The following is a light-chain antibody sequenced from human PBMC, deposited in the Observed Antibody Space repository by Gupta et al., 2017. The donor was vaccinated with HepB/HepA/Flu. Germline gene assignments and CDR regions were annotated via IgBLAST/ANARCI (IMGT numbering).Light chain of an antibody. CDR1: QSIGTS. Sequence: DIQMTQSPSSLSASVGDRVTITCRASQSIGTSLNWSHHKPGKAPKLLIYGASTLQSGVPSRFSGSGSGTDFTLTISSLQPEDFATFHCQQSYTMPWTFGQGTKVEFK. CDR3: QQSYTMPWT. J-gene: IGKJ1*01. CDR2: GAS. V-gene: IGKV1-39*01.